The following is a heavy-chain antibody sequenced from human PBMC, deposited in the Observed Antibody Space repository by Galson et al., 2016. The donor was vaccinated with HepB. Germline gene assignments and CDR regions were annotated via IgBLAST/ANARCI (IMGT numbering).Heavy chain of an antibody. CDR1: GGSISSGDYY. D-gene: IGHD5-18*01. J-gene: IGHJ4*02. CDR2: IYYSWNT. CDR3: ARGYSLFDY. Sequence: TLSLTCTVSGGSISSGDYYWRWIRQPPGKGLEWIGYIYYSWNTYYNPSLRSRVTISVDTSKNQFSLKLSSVTAADTAVFYCARGYSLFDYWGQGTLVTVSS. V-gene: IGHV4-30-4*01.